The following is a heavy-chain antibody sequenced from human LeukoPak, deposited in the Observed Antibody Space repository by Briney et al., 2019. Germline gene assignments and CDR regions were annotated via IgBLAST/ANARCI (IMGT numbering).Heavy chain of an antibody. D-gene: IGHD1-26*01. CDR1: GDSTSSDRYY. V-gene: IGHV4-39*01. Sequence: PSETLSLTCTVSGDSTSSDRYYGGWVRQPPGKGLEWIGNIYCSGSTYYNPSLKSRVTMSVDTSKNQFFLKLNSVTAADTAVYYCARGRPYSGGYHLDYWGQGTLVTVSA. J-gene: IGHJ4*02. CDR2: IYCSGST. CDR3: ARGRPYSGGYHLDY.